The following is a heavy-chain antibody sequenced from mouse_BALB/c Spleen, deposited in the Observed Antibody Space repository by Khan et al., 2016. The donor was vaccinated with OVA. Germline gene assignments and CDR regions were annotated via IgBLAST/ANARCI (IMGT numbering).Heavy chain of an antibody. CDR2: INPSTGYT. D-gene: IGHD1-1*01. CDR3: QSHRSSCAWFTY. CDR1: GYTFTSYW. J-gene: IGHJ3*01. Sequence: QMQLEESGAELAKPGASVKMSCKASGYTFTSYWMHWVKQRPGQGLEWIGYINPSTGYTEYNQKFKDKATLTADKSSSTAYMQLSSLTSEDSAVYYCQSHRSSCAWFTYWGQGSLVSVT. V-gene: IGHV1-7*01.